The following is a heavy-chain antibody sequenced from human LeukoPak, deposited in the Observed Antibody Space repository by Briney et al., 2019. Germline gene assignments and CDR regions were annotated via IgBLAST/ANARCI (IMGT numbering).Heavy chain of an antibody. D-gene: IGHD2-8*01. J-gene: IGHJ4*02. V-gene: IGHV3-53*01. Sequence: GGSLRLSCAASGFTVSSNYMSWVRQAPRKGLEWVSVIYSGGSTYYADSVKGRFTISRDNSKNTLYLQMNSLRAEDTAVYYCARNGIVPKGGPYYFDYWGQGTLVTVSS. CDR3: ARNGIVPKGGPYYFDY. CDR1: GFTVSSNY. CDR2: IYSGGST.